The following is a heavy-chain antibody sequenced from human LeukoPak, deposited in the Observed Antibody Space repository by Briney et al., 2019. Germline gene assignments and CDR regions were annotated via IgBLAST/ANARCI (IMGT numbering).Heavy chain of an antibody. CDR1: GLTVTDNY. D-gene: IGHD3-9*01. Sequence: GGSLRLSCAVSGLTVTDNYMSWVRQAPGKGLEWVSVIYPDGSTYHADSVKGRFTISRDNSNNTLYLQMNSLRAENTAVYYCAKLPYDIFVSYYFDYWGQGTLVTVSA. CDR3: AKLPYDIFVSYYFDY. CDR2: IYPDGST. V-gene: IGHV3-53*05. J-gene: IGHJ4*02.